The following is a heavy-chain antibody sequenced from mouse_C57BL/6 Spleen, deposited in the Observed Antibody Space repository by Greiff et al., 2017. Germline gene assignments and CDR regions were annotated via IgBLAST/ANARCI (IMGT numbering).Heavy chain of an antibody. CDR1: GFTFSNYW. CDR2: IRLKSDNYAT. Sequence: EVQLVESGGGLVQPGGSMKLSCVASGFTFSNYWMNWVRQSPETGLEWVAQIRLKSDNYATHYAESVKGRFTISRDDSKSSVYLQMNNLRAEDTGIYYCTGGYGYLYAMDYWGQGTSVTVSS. CDR3: TGGYGYLYAMDY. V-gene: IGHV6-3*01. D-gene: IGHD2-2*01. J-gene: IGHJ4*01.